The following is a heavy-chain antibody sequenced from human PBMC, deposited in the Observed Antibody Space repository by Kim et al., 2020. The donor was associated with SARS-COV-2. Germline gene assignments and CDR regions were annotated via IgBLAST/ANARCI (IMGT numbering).Heavy chain of an antibody. CDR3: AKERVRGSESTPDY. V-gene: IGHV3-23*01. CDR2: ISGSGGST. CDR1: GFTFSSYA. Sequence: GGSLRLSCAASGFTFSSYAMSWVRQAPGKGLEWVSAISGSGGSTYYADSVKGRFTISSDNSKNTLYLQMNSLRAEDTAVYYCAKERVRGSESTPDYWGQGTLVTVSS. D-gene: IGHD3-10*01. J-gene: IGHJ4*02.